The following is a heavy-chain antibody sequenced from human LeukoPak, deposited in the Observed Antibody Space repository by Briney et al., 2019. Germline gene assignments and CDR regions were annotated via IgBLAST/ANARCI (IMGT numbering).Heavy chain of an antibody. V-gene: IGHV3-23*01. CDR2: ISGSGGST. J-gene: IGHJ3*02. Sequence: GGSLRLSCSASGFTFTSFAMSWVRQAPGKGLEWVSVISGSGGSTYYADSVKGRFTLSRDNSKNTLYLQMNSLRAEDTAVYYCARMGIAGTYDAFDIRGQGTMVTVSS. D-gene: IGHD6-13*01. CDR3: ARMGIAGTYDAFDI. CDR1: GFTFTSFA.